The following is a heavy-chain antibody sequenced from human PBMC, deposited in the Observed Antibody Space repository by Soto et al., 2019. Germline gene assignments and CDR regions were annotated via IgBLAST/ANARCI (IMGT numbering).Heavy chain of an antibody. CDR3: ARSERGVVVAASLWRFDP. J-gene: IGHJ5*02. CDR2: IYHSGST. V-gene: IGHV4-30-2*05. Sequence: SETLSLTCAVSGGSISSGGYSWSWIRQPPGKGLEWIGYIYHSGSTYYNPSLKSRVTISVDTSKNHFSLKLSSVTAADTAVYYCARSERGVVVAASLWRFDPWGQGTLVTVSS. D-gene: IGHD2-15*01. CDR1: GGSISSGGYS.